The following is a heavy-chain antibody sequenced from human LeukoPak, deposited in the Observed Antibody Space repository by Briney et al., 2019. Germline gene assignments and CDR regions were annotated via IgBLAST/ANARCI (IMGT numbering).Heavy chain of an antibody. Sequence: SETLSLTCTVSGGSISSGGYYWSWIRQHPGKGLEWIGYIYYSGSTYYNPSLKSRVTISVDTSKNRFSLKLSSVTAADTAVYYCVLTPAYCSSTSCYHGAFDYWGQGTLVTVSS. V-gene: IGHV4-31*03. CDR1: GGSISSGGYY. D-gene: IGHD2-2*01. J-gene: IGHJ4*02. CDR3: VLTPAYCSSTSCYHGAFDY. CDR2: IYYSGST.